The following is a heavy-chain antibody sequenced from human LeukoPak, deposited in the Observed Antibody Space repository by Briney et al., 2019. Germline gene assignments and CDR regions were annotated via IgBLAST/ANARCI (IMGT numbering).Heavy chain of an antibody. CDR3: ARGGFGGSNFES. CDR2: IYTSGST. V-gene: IGHV4-61*02. D-gene: IGHD1-26*01. Sequence: PSETLSLTCTVSGGSISSGSYYWSWIRQPAGEGLEWIGRIYTSGSTNYNPSLKSRVTISVDTSKNQFSLNLDSVTAADTAVYYCARGGFGGSNFESWGQGTLVTVSS. CDR1: GGSISSGSYY. J-gene: IGHJ4*02.